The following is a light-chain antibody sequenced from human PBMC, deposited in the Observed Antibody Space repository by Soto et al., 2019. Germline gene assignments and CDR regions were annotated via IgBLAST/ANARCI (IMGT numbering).Light chain of an antibody. CDR3: CSYAGSSTPVV. V-gene: IGLV2-23*01. J-gene: IGLJ2*01. CDR1: SSDVGSYNL. Sequence: QSALTQPASVSGSPGQSITISCTGTSSDVGSYNLVSRYQQHPGKAPKLKIYEGSKRPSGVSNRFSGSKSGNTASLTISGPQAEDEADYYCCSYAGSSTPVVFGGGTKLTVL. CDR2: EGS.